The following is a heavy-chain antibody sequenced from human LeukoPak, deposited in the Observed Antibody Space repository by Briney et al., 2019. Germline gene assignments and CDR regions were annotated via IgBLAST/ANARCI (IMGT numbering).Heavy chain of an antibody. D-gene: IGHD3-10*01. CDR3: ARDRTVASGGLDY. V-gene: IGHV3-21*01. J-gene: IGHJ4*02. CDR2: ISSSSSYI. CDR1: GFTFSSYS. Sequence: GGSLRLSCAASGFTFSSYSMNWVRQAPGKGLEWVSSISSSSSYIYYADSVKGRFTISRDNAKNSLYLQMNNLRAEDTAVYYCARDRTVASGGLDYWGQGTLVTVSS.